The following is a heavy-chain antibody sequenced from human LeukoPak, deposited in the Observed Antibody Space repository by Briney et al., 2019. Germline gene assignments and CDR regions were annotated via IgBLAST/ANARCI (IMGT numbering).Heavy chain of an antibody. CDR1: GFTVSSST. J-gene: IGHJ4*02. Sequence: PGGSLRLSCAGSGFTVSSSTMSWVRQAPGKGLGWVAHLYSDALDGITNYADSVKGRFTISRDNSQNTLYLQMNSLRVEDTATYYCAREIGGGHHYFEHWGQGTVVTVSS. D-gene: IGHD1-26*01. CDR2: LYSDALDGIT. V-gene: IGHV3-53*01. CDR3: AREIGGGHHYFEH.